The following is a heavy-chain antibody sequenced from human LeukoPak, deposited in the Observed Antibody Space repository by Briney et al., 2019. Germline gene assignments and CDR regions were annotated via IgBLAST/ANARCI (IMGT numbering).Heavy chain of an antibody. CDR1: GGSFSGYY. CDR3: ARGPWSSGWYGDY. D-gene: IGHD6-19*01. CDR2: INHSGST. Sequence: SETLSLTCAVYGGSFSGYYWSWIRQPPGKGLEWIGEINHSGSTNYNPSLKSRITISVDTSKNQCSLKLSSVTAADTAVYYCARGPWSSGWYGDYWGQGTLVTVSS. V-gene: IGHV4-34*01. J-gene: IGHJ4*02.